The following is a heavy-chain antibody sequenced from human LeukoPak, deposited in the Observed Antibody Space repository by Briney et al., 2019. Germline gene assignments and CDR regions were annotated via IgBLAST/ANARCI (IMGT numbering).Heavy chain of an antibody. CDR2: IYYSGST. D-gene: IGHD3-10*01. J-gene: IGHJ6*03. Sequence: SETLSLTCTVSGGSISSSSYYWGWIRQPPGKGLEWIGSIYYSGSTNYNPSLKSRVTISVDTSKNQFSLKLSSVTAADTAVYYCARLGPPNYYGSGRRGYYYYMDVWGKGTTVAISS. V-gene: IGHV4-39*07. CDR1: GGSISSSSYY. CDR3: ARLGPPNYYGSGRRGYYYYMDV.